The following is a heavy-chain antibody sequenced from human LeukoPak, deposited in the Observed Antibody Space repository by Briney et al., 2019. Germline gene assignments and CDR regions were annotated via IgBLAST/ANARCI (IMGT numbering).Heavy chain of an antibody. J-gene: IGHJ4*02. CDR3: AREDYSSGNPTIDH. CDR1: GFRFSGYV. V-gene: IGHV3-21*01. D-gene: IGHD3-10*01. CDR2: ISMSSSYM. Sequence: GGSLRLSCEASGFRFSGYVMKWVRQAPGKGLEWVSTISMSSSYMYYADSVRGRFTISRDNAKNSLYLQMTSLRAEDAAVYYCAREDYSSGNPTIDHWGQGTLVTVSS.